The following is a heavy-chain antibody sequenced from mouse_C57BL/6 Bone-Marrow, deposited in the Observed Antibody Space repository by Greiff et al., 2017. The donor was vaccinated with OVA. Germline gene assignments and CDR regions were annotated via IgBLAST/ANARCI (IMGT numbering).Heavy chain of an antibody. CDR2: ISGGGGNT. D-gene: IGHD1-1*01. V-gene: IGHV5-9*01. CDR1: GFTFSSYT. J-gene: IGHJ2*01. Sequence: EVKLVESGGGLVKPGGSLKLSCAASGFTFSSYTMSWVRQTPEKRLEWVATISGGGGNTYYPDSVKGRFTISRDNAKNTLYRQMSSLRSEDTALYYCARDYYGSSPYFDYWGQGTTLTVSS. CDR3: ARDYYGSSPYFDY.